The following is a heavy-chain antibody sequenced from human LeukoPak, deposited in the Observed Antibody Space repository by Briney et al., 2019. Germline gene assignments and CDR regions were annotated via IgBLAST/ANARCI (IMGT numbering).Heavy chain of an antibody. CDR3: ARDRLLYYYDSSGKGAFDI. Sequence: ASVKVSCKASGYTFTSYYMHWVRQAPGQGLEWMGIINPSGGSTSYAQKFQGRVTMTRDTSTSTVYMELSSLRSEDTAVYYCARDRLLYYYDSSGKGAFDIWGQGTMVTVSS. D-gene: IGHD3-22*01. V-gene: IGHV1-46*01. CDR1: GYTFTSYY. CDR2: INPSGGST. J-gene: IGHJ3*02.